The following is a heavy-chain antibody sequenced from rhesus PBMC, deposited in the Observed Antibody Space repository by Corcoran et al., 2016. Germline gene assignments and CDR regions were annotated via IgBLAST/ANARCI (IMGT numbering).Heavy chain of an antibody. CDR3: ARFNYVLYYFDY. Sequence: QLQLQESGPGLVTPSETLSVTCAVSGGSISSSYCSCIRQAPGKGLEWIGYIYGSGSSTNYNPSLKSRVTLSVDTSKNQLSLKLSSVTAADTAVYYCARFNYVLYYFDYWGQGVLVTVSS. D-gene: IGHD4-17*01. CDR2: IYGSGSST. V-gene: IGHV4-169*01. J-gene: IGHJ4*01. CDR1: GGSISSSY.